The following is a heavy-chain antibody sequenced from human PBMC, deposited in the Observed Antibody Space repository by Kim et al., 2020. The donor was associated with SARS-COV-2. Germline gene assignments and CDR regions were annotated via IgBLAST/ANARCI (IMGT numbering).Heavy chain of an antibody. J-gene: IGHJ4*02. CDR1: GGTFSSYA. Sequence: SVKVSCKVSGGTFSSYAISWVRQAPGQGLEWMGRIIPILGIANYAQKFQGRVTITADKSTSTAYMELSSLRSEDTAVYYCARGPFHGVYYYDSSGYSGFFDYWGQGTLVTVSS. CDR3: ARGPFHGVYYYDSSGYSGFFDY. D-gene: IGHD3-22*01. V-gene: IGHV1-69*04. CDR2: IIPILGIA.